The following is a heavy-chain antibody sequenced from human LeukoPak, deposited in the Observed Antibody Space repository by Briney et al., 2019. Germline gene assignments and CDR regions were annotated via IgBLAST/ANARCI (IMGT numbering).Heavy chain of an antibody. CDR3: ARGLSPVGFDY. CDR2: IWYDGSNK. J-gene: IGHJ4*02. Sequence: PGGSLSLSCAASGFTFSSYGMHWVRQAPGKGREGVAVIWYDGSNKYYADSVKGRFTISRDNSKNTLYLQMNSLRAEDTAVYYCARGLSPVGFDYWGQGTLVTVSS. V-gene: IGHV3-33*01. CDR1: GFTFSSYG.